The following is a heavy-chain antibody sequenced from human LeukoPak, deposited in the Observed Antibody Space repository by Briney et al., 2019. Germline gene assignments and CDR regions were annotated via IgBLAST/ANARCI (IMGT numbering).Heavy chain of an antibody. CDR3: ASPKERDYYVSSSYYYFFY. Sequence: SVKVSCKASGGTFSSYAISWVRQAPGQGLEWMGGIIPIFGTANYAQKFQGRVTITADESTSTAYMELSSLRSEDTAVYYCASPKERDYYVSSSYYYFFYWGQGTLVTVSS. CDR1: GGTFSSYA. V-gene: IGHV1-69*13. D-gene: IGHD3-22*01. CDR2: IIPIFGTA. J-gene: IGHJ4*02.